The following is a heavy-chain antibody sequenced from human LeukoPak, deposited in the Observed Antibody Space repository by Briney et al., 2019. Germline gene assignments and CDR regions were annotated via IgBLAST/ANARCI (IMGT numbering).Heavy chain of an antibody. CDR3: AKDVSSNDFWSGYFVAPDRGMDV. Sequence: GGSLRLSCAASGFTFSIFGMHWVRQAPGKGLEWVALLSYDGSNKYCEDSVKGRFTISRDNSKNTLYLQMNRLRPEDTAVYYCAKDVSSNDFWSGYFVAPDRGMDVWGQGTTVTVSS. CDR2: LSYDGSNK. CDR1: GFTFSIFG. V-gene: IGHV3-30*18. D-gene: IGHD3-3*01. J-gene: IGHJ6*02.